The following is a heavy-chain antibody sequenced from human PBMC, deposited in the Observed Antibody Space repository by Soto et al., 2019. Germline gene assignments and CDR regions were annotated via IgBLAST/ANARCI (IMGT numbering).Heavy chain of an antibody. CDR3: AKENSGYEK. CDR1: AFTFSNYG. CDR2: ISSGGST. V-gene: IGHV3-23*01. J-gene: IGHJ4*02. D-gene: IGHD5-12*01. Sequence: EVQLLESGGGLVQPGGSLRLSCVASAFTFSNYGMSWVRQAPGKGLEWVSAISSGGSTFYAESVKGRFTISRDNSKNTLYLHMNSLRAEDTAVYYCAKENSGYEKWGQGTLGTVSS.